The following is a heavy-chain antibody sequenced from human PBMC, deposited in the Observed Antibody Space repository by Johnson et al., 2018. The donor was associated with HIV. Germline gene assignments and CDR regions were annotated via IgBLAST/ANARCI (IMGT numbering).Heavy chain of an antibody. CDR1: GFTVSSYY. V-gene: IGHV3-66*01. J-gene: IGHJ3*02. CDR2: LFSGGSI. Sequence: VQLVESGGGLVQPGGSLRLSCAASGFTVSSYYMSWVRQAPGKGLEWVSVLFSGGSIYFADSVKGRFTISRDNSKNTLYLQMNSLRAEDTAVYYCAKVSQQELGAWDIWGQGTMVTVSS. D-gene: IGHD1-26*01. CDR3: AKVSQQELGAWDI.